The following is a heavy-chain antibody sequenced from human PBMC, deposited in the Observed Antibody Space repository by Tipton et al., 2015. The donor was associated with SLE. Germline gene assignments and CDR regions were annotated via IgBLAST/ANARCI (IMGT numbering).Heavy chain of an antibody. CDR1: GGSFSGYY. D-gene: IGHD6-13*01. Sequence: TLSLTCAVYGGSFSGYYWSWIRQPPGKGLEWIGEINHSGSTNYNPSLKSRVNISVDTSKNQFSLKLSSVTAADTAVYYRARGHGIAAAGPFDYWGQGTLVTVSS. J-gene: IGHJ4*02. CDR2: INHSGST. CDR3: ARGHGIAAAGPFDY. V-gene: IGHV4-34*01.